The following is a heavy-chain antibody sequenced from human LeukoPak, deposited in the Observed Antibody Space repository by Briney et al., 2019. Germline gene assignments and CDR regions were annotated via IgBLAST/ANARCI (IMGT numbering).Heavy chain of an antibody. CDR1: GFIFSSYG. D-gene: IGHD2-21*01. CDR3: AKDPGDHRWDFDY. CDR2: IRYDGSNK. J-gene: IGHJ4*02. Sequence: GGSLRLSCAASGFIFSSYGMHWVRQAPGKGLEWVAFIRYDGSNKYYADSVKGRFTISRDNSKNTLYLQMNSLRAEDTAVYYCAKDPGDHRWDFDYWGQGTLVTVSS. V-gene: IGHV3-30*02.